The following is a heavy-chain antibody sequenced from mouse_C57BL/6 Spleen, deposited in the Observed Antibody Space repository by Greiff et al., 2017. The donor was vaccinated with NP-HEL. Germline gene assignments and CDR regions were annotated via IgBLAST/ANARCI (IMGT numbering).Heavy chain of an antibody. J-gene: IGHJ2*01. CDR2: IDPSDSYT. D-gene: IGHD1-1*01. CDR3: ARRGYGSSRDY. Sequence: VQLQQPGAELVRPGTSVKLSCKASGYTFTSYWMHWVKQRPGQGLEWIGVIDPSDSYTNYNQKFKGKATLTVDTSSSTAYMQLSSLTSEDSAVYYCARRGYGSSRDYWGQGTTLTVSS. CDR1: GYTFTSYW. V-gene: IGHV1-59*01.